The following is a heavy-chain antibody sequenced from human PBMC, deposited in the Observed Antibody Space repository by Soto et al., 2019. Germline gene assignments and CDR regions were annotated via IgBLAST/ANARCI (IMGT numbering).Heavy chain of an antibody. J-gene: IGHJ4*02. CDR1: GFTFSSYG. D-gene: IGHD6-6*01. V-gene: IGHV3-30*18. CDR3: AKDQGGGYSSSPLDY. CDR2: ISYDGSNK. Sequence: ESGGGVVQPGRSLRLSCAASGFTFSSYGMHWVRQAPGKGLEWVAVISYDGSNKYYADSVKGRFTISRDNSKNTLYLQMNSLRAEDTAVYYCAKDQGGGYSSSPLDYWGQGTLVTVSS.